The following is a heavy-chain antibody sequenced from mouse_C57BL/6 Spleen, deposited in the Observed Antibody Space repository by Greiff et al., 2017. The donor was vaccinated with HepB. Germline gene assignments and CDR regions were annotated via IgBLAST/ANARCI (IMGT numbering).Heavy chain of an antibody. D-gene: IGHD2-1*01. CDR3: ARHGGNYEDAMDY. J-gene: IGHJ4*01. CDR1: GFSFTSYG. Sequence: QVQLKESGPGLVAPSQSLSITCTVSGFSFTSYGVHWVRQPPGKGLEWLVVIWSDGSTTYNSALNSRLSISKDNSKSQVFFKMNSLQTDDTAMYYCARHGGNYEDAMDYWGQGTSVTVSS. CDR2: IWSDGST. V-gene: IGHV2-6-1*01.